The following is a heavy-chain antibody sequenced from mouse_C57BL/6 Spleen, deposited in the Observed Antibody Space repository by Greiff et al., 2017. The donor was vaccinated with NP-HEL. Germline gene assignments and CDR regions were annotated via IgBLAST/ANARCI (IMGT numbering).Heavy chain of an antibody. Sequence: QVQLQQPGAELVKPGASVKLSCKASGYTFTSYWMQWVKQRPGQGLEWIGEIDPSDSYTNYNQKFKGKATLPVDQSSSTAYMQLSSLTSEDSAVYYCARSGDDYFDYWGQGTTLTVSS. CDR2: IDPSDSYT. V-gene: IGHV1-50*01. D-gene: IGHD3-1*01. J-gene: IGHJ2*01. CDR1: GYTFTSYW. CDR3: ARSGDDYFDY.